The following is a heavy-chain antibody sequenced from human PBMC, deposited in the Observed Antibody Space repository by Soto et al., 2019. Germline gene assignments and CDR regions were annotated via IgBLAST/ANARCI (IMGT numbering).Heavy chain of an antibody. CDR3: ARSGIGRTVDSYYTQDDAFDM. J-gene: IGHJ3*02. CDR1: SDSISNSIYY. Sequence: SETLSLTCTVSSDSISNSIYYWGWIRQPPGKGLEWIGSIYYSGTTYYNPSLKSRVTISVDTSNNQFSLTLTSVTAGDTAVYYCARSGIGRTVDSYYTQDDAFDMWGQGTMVTVSS. D-gene: IGHD3-22*01. CDR2: IYYSGTT. V-gene: IGHV4-39*01.